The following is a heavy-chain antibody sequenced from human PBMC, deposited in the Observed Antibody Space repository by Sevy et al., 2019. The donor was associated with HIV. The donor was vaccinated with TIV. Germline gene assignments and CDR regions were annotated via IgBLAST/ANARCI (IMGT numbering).Heavy chain of an antibody. J-gene: IGHJ4*02. CDR3: ALIHPEIVGATTGDY. D-gene: IGHD1-26*01. CDR1: GYTFTRYH. Sequence: ASVKVSCKASGYTFTRYHMHWVRQAPGQGLEWMGLINPSGGGTTYTQKFQGRVTMTRDTSTSTVYMEVSSLRSEDTAVYYCALIHPEIVGATTGDYWGQGTLVTVSS. CDR2: INPSGGGT. V-gene: IGHV1-46*01.